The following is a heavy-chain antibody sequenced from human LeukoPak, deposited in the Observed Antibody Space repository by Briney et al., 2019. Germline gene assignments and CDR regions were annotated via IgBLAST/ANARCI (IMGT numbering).Heavy chain of an antibody. V-gene: IGHV4-39*01. J-gene: IGHJ4*02. CDR1: GGSISSGSYY. Sequence: SETLSLTCTVSGGSISSGSYYWGWIRQPPGKGLEWIGTIYYSGRTYDNPSLKSRVTISVDTSKNQFSLKLSSVTATDTAVYYCARSYTAMVIYFDYWGQGTLVTVSS. CDR2: IYYSGRT. D-gene: IGHD5-18*01. CDR3: ARSYTAMVIYFDY.